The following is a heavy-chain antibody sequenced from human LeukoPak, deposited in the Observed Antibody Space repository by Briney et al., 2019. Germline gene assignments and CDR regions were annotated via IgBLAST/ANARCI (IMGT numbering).Heavy chain of an antibody. D-gene: IGHD2-21*01. J-gene: IGHJ4*02. Sequence: GGSLRLSCAASGFTFSSYWMSWVRQAPGKGLEWAANIKQDGSEMYYVDSVKGRFTISRDNSKNTLYLQMNSLRAEDTAVYYCATQKGDSPDYWGQGTLVTVSS. CDR2: IKQDGSEM. CDR3: ATQKGDSPDY. V-gene: IGHV3-7*03. CDR1: GFTFSSYW.